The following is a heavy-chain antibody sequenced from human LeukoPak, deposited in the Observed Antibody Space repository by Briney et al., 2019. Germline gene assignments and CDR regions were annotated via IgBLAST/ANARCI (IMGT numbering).Heavy chain of an antibody. D-gene: IGHD5-12*01. CDR1: GGSISSSSYY. Sequence: SETLSVTCTVSGGSISSSSYYWGWIRQPPGKGLEWIGSIYYSGSTYYNPSLKSRVTISVDTSKNQFSLKLSSVTAADTAVYYCARGTTRYSGYDFFGYWGQGTLVTVSS. CDR3: ARGTTRYSGYDFFGY. V-gene: IGHV4-39*07. J-gene: IGHJ4*02. CDR2: IYYSGST.